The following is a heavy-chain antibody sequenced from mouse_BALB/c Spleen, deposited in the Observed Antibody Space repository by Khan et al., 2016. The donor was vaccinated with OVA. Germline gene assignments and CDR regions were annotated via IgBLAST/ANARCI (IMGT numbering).Heavy chain of an antibody. CDR1: GYTFTSYW. CDR3: ASDRYDYFDD. CDR2: IYPGDGDT. D-gene: IGHD2-14*01. V-gene: IGHV1-87*01. Sequence: QVQLQQSGAELARPGASVKLSCKASGYTFTSYWMQWVKQRPGQGLEWIGTIYPGDGDTRYTQKFKGKATLTADKSSSTVYMQLSSLTSEDTAVYYCASDRYDYFDDGGQGTTLTVSS. J-gene: IGHJ2*01.